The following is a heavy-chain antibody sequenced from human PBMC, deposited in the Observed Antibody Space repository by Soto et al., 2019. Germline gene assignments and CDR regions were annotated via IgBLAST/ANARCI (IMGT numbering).Heavy chain of an antibody. V-gene: IGHV1-18*01. Sequence: GASVKVSCKASGYTFTSYGISWVRQAPGQGLEWMGWISAYNGNTNYAQKLQGRVTMTTDTSTSTAYMELRSLRSDDTAVYYCASTNYYYDSSGYYYSGYWGRVTLVTVSS. CDR2: ISAYNGNT. CDR1: GYTFTSYG. D-gene: IGHD3-22*01. CDR3: ASTNYYYDSSGYYYSGY. J-gene: IGHJ4*02.